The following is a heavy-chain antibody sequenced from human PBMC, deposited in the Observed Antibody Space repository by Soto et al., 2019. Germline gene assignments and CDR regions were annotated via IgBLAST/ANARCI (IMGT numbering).Heavy chain of an antibody. CDR1: GFTVSGRY. Sequence: EVQLAESGGGLVQPGGSLRLSCAASGFTVSGRYMSWVRHAPGKGLEWVSIIYSGGSTEYADSVKGRFTISRDNSKNTLDLQMNSMRVDDTAVYYCARDMGSSSDLWSQGTLVTVSS. J-gene: IGHJ1*01. D-gene: IGHD6-13*01. CDR2: IYSGGST. V-gene: IGHV3-66*01. CDR3: ARDMGSSSDL.